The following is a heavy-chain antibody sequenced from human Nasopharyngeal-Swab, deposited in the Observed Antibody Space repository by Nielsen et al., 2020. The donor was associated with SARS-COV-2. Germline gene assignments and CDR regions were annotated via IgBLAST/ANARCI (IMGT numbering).Heavy chain of an antibody. V-gene: IGHV4-38-2*02. CDR1: GYSISSGYY. Sequence: SETLSLTCTVSGYSISSGYYWGWIRQPPGKGLEWIGSIYHSGSTYYNPSLKSRVTISVDTSKNQFSLKLSSVTAADTAAYYCARDQTVGAYDYWGQGTLVTVSS. CDR3: ARDQTVGAYDY. J-gene: IGHJ4*02. D-gene: IGHD1-26*01. CDR2: IYHSGST.